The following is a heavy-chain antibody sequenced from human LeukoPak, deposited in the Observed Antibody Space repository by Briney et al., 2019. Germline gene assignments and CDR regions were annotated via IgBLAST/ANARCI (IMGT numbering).Heavy chain of an antibody. Sequence: PGGSLRLSCAAARFTFSSYAMHWVRQAPGKGLEWVSAISGSGGSTYYADSVKGRFTISRDNSKNTLYLQMNSLRAEDTAVYYCAKGHVGDYLFDYWGQGTLVTVSS. CDR3: AKGHVGDYLFDY. CDR2: ISGSGGST. CDR1: RFTFSSYA. J-gene: IGHJ4*02. D-gene: IGHD4-17*01. V-gene: IGHV3-23*01.